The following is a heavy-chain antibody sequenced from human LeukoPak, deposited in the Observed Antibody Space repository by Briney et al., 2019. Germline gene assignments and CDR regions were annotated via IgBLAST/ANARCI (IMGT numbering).Heavy chain of an antibody. CDR2: IYTSGST. CDR1: GGSISSYY. Sequence: SETLSLTCTVSGGSISSYYWSWIRQPAGKGLEWIGRIYTSGSTNYNPSLKSRVTMSVDTSKNQCSLKLSSVTAADTAVYYCARARYDILTGYSDDAFDIWGQGTMVTVSS. D-gene: IGHD3-9*01. CDR3: ARARYDILTGYSDDAFDI. J-gene: IGHJ3*02. V-gene: IGHV4-4*07.